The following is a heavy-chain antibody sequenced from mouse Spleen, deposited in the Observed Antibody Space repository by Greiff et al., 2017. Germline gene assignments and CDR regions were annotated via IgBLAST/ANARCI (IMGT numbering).Heavy chain of an antibody. J-gene: IGHJ4*01. Sequence: QVQLQQSGPELVKPGASVKLSCKASGYTFTSYDINWVKQRPGPGLEWIGWIYPRDGSTKYNEKFKGKATLTVDTSSSTAYMELHSLTSEDSAVYFCARLRRTGYYAMDYWGQGTSVTVSS. CDR3: ARLRRTGYYAMDY. CDR2: IYPRDGST. D-gene: IGHD2-12*01. V-gene: IGHV1-85*01. CDR1: GYTFTSYD.